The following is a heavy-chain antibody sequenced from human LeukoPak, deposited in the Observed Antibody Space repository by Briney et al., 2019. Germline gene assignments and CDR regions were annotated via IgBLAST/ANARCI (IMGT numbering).Heavy chain of an antibody. J-gene: IGHJ4*02. CDR3: ARAPLASFDY. CDR1: GFTFSSYG. Sequence: GRSLRLSCAASGFTFSSYGMHWARQAPGKGLEWVANIKQDGSEKYYVDSVKGRFTISRDNAKNSLYLQMNSLRAEDTAVYYCARAPLASFDYWGQGTLVTVSS. CDR2: IKQDGSEK. V-gene: IGHV3-7*05.